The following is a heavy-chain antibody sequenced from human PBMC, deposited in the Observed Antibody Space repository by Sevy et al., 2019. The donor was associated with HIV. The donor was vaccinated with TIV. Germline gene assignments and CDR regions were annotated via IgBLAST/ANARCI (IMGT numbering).Heavy chain of an antibody. V-gene: IGHV3-21*01. D-gene: IGHD5-18*01. J-gene: IGHJ6*02. CDR1: GFTFSSYS. Sequence: GGSLRLSCAASGFTFSSYSMNWVRQAPGKGLEWVSSISSSSSYIYYADSVKGRFTISRDNAKNSLYLQMNSLRAEDTAVYYCARDAYYRGRGYSYGYRPDYDYGMDVWGQGTTVTVSS. CDR3: ARDAYYRGRGYSYGYRPDYDYGMDV. CDR2: ISSSSSYI.